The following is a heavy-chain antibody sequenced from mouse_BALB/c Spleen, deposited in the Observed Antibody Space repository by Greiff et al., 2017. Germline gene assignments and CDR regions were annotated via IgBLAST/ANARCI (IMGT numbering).Heavy chain of an antibody. CDR2: ISYSGST. J-gene: IGHJ3*01. Sequence: EVMLVESGPGLVKPSQSLSLTCTVTGYSITSDYAWNWIRQFPGNKLEWMGYISYSGSTSYNPSLKSRISITRDTSKNQFFLQLNSVTTEDTATDYCARLDYRYDGFAYWGQGTLVTVSA. CDR1: GYSITSDYA. CDR3: ARLDYRYDGFAY. D-gene: IGHD2-14*01. V-gene: IGHV3-2*02.